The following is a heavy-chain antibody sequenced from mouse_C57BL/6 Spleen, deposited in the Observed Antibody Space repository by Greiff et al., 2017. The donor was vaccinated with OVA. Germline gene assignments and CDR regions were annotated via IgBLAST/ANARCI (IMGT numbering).Heavy chain of an antibody. CDR1: GYTFTSYW. J-gene: IGHJ4*01. D-gene: IGHD1-1*01. Sequence: QVQLQQPGAELVMPGASVKLSCKASGYTFTSYWMHWVKQRPGQGLEWIGEIDPSDSYTTYNQKFKGKSTLTVDKSSSTAYMQLSSLTSEDSAVYDCARGTTVVAYYAMDYWGQGTSVTVSS. CDR2: IDPSDSYT. CDR3: ARGTTVVAYYAMDY. V-gene: IGHV1-69*01.